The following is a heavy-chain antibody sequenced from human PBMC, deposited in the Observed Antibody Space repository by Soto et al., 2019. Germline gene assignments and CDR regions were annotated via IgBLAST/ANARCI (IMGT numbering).Heavy chain of an antibody. Sequence: QVQLVESGGGVVQPGRSLRLSCAASGFSFSSYGMHWVRQAPGKGLEWEAGLSFDGITKHYADSVKGQFTISRDNSKNTMYLHMNSLRPEDTAIYYCAKDGAWELLPAFGMDVWGQGTTVTVSS. CDR1: GFSFSSYG. D-gene: IGHD3-10*01. J-gene: IGHJ6*01. CDR3: AKDGAWELLPAFGMDV. CDR2: LSFDGITK. V-gene: IGHV3-30*18.